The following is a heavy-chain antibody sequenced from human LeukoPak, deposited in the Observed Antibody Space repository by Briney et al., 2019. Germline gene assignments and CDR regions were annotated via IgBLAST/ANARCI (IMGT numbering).Heavy chain of an antibody. CDR2: IYPGDSDT. V-gene: IGHV5-51*01. CDR1: GYSFTSYW. CDR3: ARGAGELYYYYYMDV. D-gene: IGHD1-26*01. J-gene: IGHJ6*03. Sequence: GESLKISCKGSGYSFTSYWIGWVRQMPGKGLEWMGIIYPGDSDTRYSPSFQGQVTISADKSISTAYLQWSSLKASDTAMYYCARGAGELYYYYYMDVWGKGTTVTVSS.